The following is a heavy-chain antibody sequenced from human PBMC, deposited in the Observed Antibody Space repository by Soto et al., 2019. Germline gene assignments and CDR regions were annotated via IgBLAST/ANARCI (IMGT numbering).Heavy chain of an antibody. CDR2: INPNSGGT. J-gene: IGHJ4*02. CDR1: GYTFTGYY. Sequence: ASVKVSCKASGYTFTGYYMHWVRQAPGQGLEWMGWINPNSGGTNYAQKFQGWVTMTRDTSISTAYMELSRLRSDDTAVYYCARAHCGGDCYSGVDYWGQGTLVTVPQ. D-gene: IGHD2-21*02. CDR3: ARAHCGGDCYSGVDY. V-gene: IGHV1-2*04.